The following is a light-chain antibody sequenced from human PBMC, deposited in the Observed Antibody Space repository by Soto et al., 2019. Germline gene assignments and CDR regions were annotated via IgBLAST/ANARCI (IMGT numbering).Light chain of an antibody. J-gene: IGKJ5*01. CDR1: QSVSSS. CDR3: QKRGNWPQ. Sequence: EIVMTQSPATLSVSPGERAALSCRASQSVSSSLAWYQQKPGQAPRLLIHGASARATGISARFSGSGSGTDFTLTISGLEPEDFAIYYCQKRGNWPQFGQGTRLEI. V-gene: IGKV3D-15*01. CDR2: GAS.